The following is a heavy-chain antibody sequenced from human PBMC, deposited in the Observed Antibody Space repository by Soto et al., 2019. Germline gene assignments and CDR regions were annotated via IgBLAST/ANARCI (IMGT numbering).Heavy chain of an antibody. CDR2: IYHSGST. J-gene: IGHJ2*01. D-gene: IGHD3-3*01. Sequence: QVQLQESGPGLVKPSGTLSLTCAVSSGSISSSNWWSWVRQPPGKGLEWIGEIYHSGSTNYNPSRKSRVTISVDKAKNQFSLKLSSVTAADTAVYYCARTRFLENYWYFDLWGRGTLVTVSS. CDR1: SGSISSSNW. CDR3: ARTRFLENYWYFDL. V-gene: IGHV4-4*02.